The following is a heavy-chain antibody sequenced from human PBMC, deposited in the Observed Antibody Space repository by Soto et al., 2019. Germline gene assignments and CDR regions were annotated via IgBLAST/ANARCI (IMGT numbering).Heavy chain of an antibody. CDR3: AGGGVRGVITRTRDYYGMDV. J-gene: IGHJ6*02. V-gene: IGHV5-51*01. CDR2: IYPGDSDT. CDR1: GYSFTSYC. Sequence: PGESLKSSCKGCGYSFTSYCIGWVRQMPGKGLEWMGIIYPGDSDTRYSPSFQGQVTISADKSISTAYLQWSSLKASDTAMYYCAGGGVRGVITRTRDYYGMDVWGQGTTVTVSS. D-gene: IGHD3-10*01.